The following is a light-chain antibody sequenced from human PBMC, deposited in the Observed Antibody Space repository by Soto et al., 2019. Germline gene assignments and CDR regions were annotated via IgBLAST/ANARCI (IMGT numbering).Light chain of an antibody. CDR1: QSISTY. J-gene: IGKJ1*01. CDR2: AAS. V-gene: IGKV1-39*01. CDR3: QQSHSAPWT. Sequence: DIPMTQSPSSLSASVGDRVTITCRASQSISTYLNWYQQKPGKAPRLLIYAASSLQSGVPSRFSGSGSGTDFTLTISSLQPDDFATYYCQQSHSAPWTFGQGTKVEIK.